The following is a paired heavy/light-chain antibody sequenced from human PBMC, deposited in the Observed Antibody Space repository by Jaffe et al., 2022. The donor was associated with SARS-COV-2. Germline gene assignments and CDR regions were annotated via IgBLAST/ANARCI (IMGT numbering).Heavy chain of an antibody. Sequence: EVQLVESGGGLVKPGGSLRLSCAASGFTFSSSGMNWVRQAPGKGLEWVSSISSTSSYIYYADSVKGRFTISRDNAKNSLYLQMNSLRAEDTAVYFCARGFSVVSPAMMGGTYYYYMDVWGKGTTVTVSS. V-gene: IGHV3-21*01. CDR2: ISSTSSYI. CDR1: GFTFSSSG. CDR3: ARGFSVVSPAMMGGTYYYYMDV. J-gene: IGHJ6*03. D-gene: IGHD2-2*01.
Light chain of an antibody. CDR1: QSISSW. V-gene: IGKV1-5*03. CDR3: QQYNSYPYT. Sequence: DIQMTQSPSTLSASVGDRVTITCRASQSISSWLAWYQQKPGKAPKVLIYKASSLESGVPSRFSGSGSGTEFTLTISSLQPDDFATYYCQQYNSYPYTFGQGTKLEIK. CDR2: KAS. J-gene: IGKJ2*01.